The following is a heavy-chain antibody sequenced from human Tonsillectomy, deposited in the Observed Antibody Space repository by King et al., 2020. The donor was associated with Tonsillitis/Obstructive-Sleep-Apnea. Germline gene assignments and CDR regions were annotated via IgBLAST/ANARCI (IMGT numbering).Heavy chain of an antibody. Sequence: QLQESGPGLVKPSETLSLTCTVSGGSISIYYWSWIRQPPGKGLEWIGYIDYSGSTNYNPSLKSRVTISVDTSKNQFSLRLSSVTAADTAVYYCAREGVNYFDYWGQGTLVTVSS. V-gene: IGHV4-59*12. CDR2: IDYSGST. J-gene: IGHJ4*02. CDR3: AREGVNYFDY. D-gene: IGHD3-16*01. CDR1: GGSISIYY.